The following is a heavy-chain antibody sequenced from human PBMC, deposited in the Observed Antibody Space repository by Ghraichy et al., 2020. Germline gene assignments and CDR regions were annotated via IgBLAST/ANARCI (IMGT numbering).Heavy chain of an antibody. J-gene: IGHJ4*02. CDR1: GFTFSSYA. V-gene: IGHV3-23*01. D-gene: IGHD6-13*01. Sequence: GESLNISCAASGFTFSSYAMSWVRQAPGKGLEWVSIITDSADSTNYADSVKGRFTISRDNSKNTLYLQMNSLRAEDTAVYYCAKGVTAVGGVDYWGQGTLVFVSS. CDR3: AKGVTAVGGVDY. CDR2: ITDSADST.